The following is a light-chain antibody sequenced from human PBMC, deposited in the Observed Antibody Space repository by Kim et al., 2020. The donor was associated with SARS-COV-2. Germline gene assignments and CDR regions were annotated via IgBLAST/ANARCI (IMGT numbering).Light chain of an antibody. J-gene: IGKJ2*01. CDR2: DAS. Sequence: SASVGDRVLITCRASQSINRWLAWYQQNPGNAPKPVIYDASSSKSGVPTRFSGSGSGTELTLTISSLQPDDCGTYYCPQYNSYSHTFGLGNKLEI. CDR1: QSINRW. V-gene: IGKV1-5*01. CDR3: PQYNSYSHT.